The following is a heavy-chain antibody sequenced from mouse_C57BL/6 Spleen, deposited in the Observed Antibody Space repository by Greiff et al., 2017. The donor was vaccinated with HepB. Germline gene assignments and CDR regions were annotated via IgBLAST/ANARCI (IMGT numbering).Heavy chain of an antibody. V-gene: IGHV1-64*01. CDR3: ARSGKGSGFAY. D-gene: IGHD3-1*01. CDR2: IHPNSGST. CDR1: GYTFTSYW. Sequence: QVQLQQPGAELVKPGASVKLSCKASGYTFTSYWMHWVKQRPGQGLEWIGMIHPNSGSTNYNEKFKSKATLTVDKSSSTAYMQLSSLTSEDSAVYYCARSGKGSGFAYWGQGTLVTVSA. J-gene: IGHJ3*01.